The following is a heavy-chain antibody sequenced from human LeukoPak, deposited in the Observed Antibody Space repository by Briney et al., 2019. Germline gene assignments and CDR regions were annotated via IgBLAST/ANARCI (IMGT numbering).Heavy chain of an antibody. CDR2: INPNSGGT. D-gene: IGHD1-20*01. CDR3: ARAGYNWSQYYFDY. CDR1: GYTFTGYY. Sequence: ASVKVSCKASGYTFTGYYMHWARQAPGQGLEWMGWINPNSGGTDYAQNFQGRVTMTRDTSISTAYMELSGLRSDDTAVYYCARAGYNWSQYYFDYWGQGTLVTVSS. J-gene: IGHJ4*02. V-gene: IGHV1-2*02.